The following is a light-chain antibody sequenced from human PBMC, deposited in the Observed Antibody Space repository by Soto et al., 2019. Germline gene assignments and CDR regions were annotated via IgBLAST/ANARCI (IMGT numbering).Light chain of an antibody. CDR2: GAS. CDR3: QQYNNWTPAT. CDR1: QSVSSN. V-gene: IGKV3-15*01. Sequence: EIVMTQSPATLSVSPGERATLSCRASQSVSSNLAWYQQKPGQAPRLLIYGASTRATGIPARFSGSGSGTEFTLTISSLQSEDFAVYNCQQYNNWTPATFGGGTKVEIK. J-gene: IGKJ4*01.